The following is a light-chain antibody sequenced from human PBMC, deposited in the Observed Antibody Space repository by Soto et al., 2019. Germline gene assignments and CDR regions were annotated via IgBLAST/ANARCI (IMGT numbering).Light chain of an antibody. CDR3: QQYKNWPPIT. CDR1: QSVSSTY. J-gene: IGKJ5*01. CDR2: GAS. Sequence: EIVLTQSPGTLSLSPGERATLSCRASQSVSSTYLAWYQQKYGQAPRLLIYGASSRATGIPDRFSGSGSGTEFTLTISSLQSEDFAVYFCQQYKNWPPITFGQGTRLEIK. V-gene: IGKV3-20*01.